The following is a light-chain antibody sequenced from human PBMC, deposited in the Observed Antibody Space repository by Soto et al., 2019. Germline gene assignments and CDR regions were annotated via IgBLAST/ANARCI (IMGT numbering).Light chain of an antibody. CDR1: QGTDNY. CDR2: SAS. V-gene: IGKV1-27*01. J-gene: IGKJ4*01. CDR3: HMYVRAPLT. Sequence: DVQMTQSPLSLSASVGDRVTITCRASQGTDNYLAWYQQKPGEVPRLLIYSASTVLSGVPSRFSGSGSGTDFTLTISSLQPEDVATYYCHMYVRAPLTFGGGTRVEI.